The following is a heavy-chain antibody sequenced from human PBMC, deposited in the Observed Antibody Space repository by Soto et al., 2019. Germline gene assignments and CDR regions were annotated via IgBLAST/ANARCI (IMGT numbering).Heavy chain of an antibody. CDR3: AIHKHVGGSGGYYYYYGMDV. V-gene: IGHV3-23*01. CDR1: GFTFSSYA. Sequence: PGGSLRLSCAASGFTFSSYAMSWVRQAPGKGLEWVSAISGSGGSTYYADSVKGRFTISRDNSKNTLYLQMNSLRAEDTAVYYCAIHKHVGGSGGYYYYYGMDVWGQGTTVTVSS. CDR2: ISGSGGST. D-gene: IGHD3-10*01. J-gene: IGHJ6*02.